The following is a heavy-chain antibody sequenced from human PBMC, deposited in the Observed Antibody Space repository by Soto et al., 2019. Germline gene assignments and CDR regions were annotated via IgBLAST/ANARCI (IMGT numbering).Heavy chain of an antibody. D-gene: IGHD1-1*01. CDR1: GYTFTDYW. Sequence: LKISCKGYGYTFTDYWIGWVRQMPGKGLELIGLIYPGDSDTRYSPSFQGRVTISADKSISTAFLQWSSLRASDTAMYYCASQKTVIRGPLSSNWFDPWGQGTLVTVSS. J-gene: IGHJ5*02. CDR2: IYPGDSDT. V-gene: IGHV5-51*01. CDR3: ASQKTVIRGPLSSNWFDP.